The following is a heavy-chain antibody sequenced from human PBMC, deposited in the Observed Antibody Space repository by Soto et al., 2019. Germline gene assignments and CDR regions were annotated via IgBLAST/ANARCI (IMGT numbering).Heavy chain of an antibody. V-gene: IGHV3-9*01. J-gene: IGHJ6*02. Sequence: EVQLVESGGGLVQPGRSLRLSCAASGFRFEDYAMHWVRQAPGKGLEWVSGIAWNSDIIGYADSVKGRFTISRDNGKNSLYLQMNSLRPEDTALYYCAKDHDGSAIYGMDVWGQGTTVTVSS. D-gene: IGHD3-10*01. CDR1: GFRFEDYA. CDR2: IAWNSDII. CDR3: AKDHDGSAIYGMDV.